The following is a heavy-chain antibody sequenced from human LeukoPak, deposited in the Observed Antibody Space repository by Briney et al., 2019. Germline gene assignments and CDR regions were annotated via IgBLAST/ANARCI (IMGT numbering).Heavy chain of an antibody. J-gene: IGHJ6*03. CDR1: GFTFSSYS. CDR2: ISSSSSYI. V-gene: IGHV3-21*01. Sequence: KAGGSLRLSCAASGFTFSSYSMNWVRQAPGKGLEWVSSISSSSSYIYYADSVKGRFTISRDNAKNSLYLQMNSLRAEDTAVYYCARDQEPYYYYMAVWGKGTTVTVSS. D-gene: IGHD1-14*01. CDR3: ARDQEPYYYYMAV.